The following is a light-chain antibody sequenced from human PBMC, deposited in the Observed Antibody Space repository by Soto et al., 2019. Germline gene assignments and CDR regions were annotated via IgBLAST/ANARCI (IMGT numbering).Light chain of an antibody. CDR2: RNN. V-gene: IGLV1-47*01. CDR1: ITNFGTDY. Sequence: QSVLTQPPSASGTAGQRVTISCSGPITNFGTDYVYWFRQLPGMAPKLLIYRNNQRPSGVPDRFSGSKSGTSASLAISGLQSDDEADYYCAAWDDTLSGRWVFGGGTKVTVL. CDR3: AAWDDTLSGRWV. J-gene: IGLJ3*02.